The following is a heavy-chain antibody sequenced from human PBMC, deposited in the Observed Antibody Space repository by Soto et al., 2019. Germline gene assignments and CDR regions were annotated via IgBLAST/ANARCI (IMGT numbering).Heavy chain of an antibody. J-gene: IGHJ1*01. CDR3: AIFGFMITFGGVIVQPEYFQH. CDR1: GYTLTELS. Sequence: ASVKVSCKVSGYTLTELSMHWVRQAPGKGLEWMGGFDPEDGETIYAQKFQGRVTMTEDTSTDTAYMELSSLRSEDTAVYYCAIFGFMITFGGVIVQPEYFQHWGQGTLVTVSS. CDR2: FDPEDGET. V-gene: IGHV1-24*01. D-gene: IGHD3-16*02.